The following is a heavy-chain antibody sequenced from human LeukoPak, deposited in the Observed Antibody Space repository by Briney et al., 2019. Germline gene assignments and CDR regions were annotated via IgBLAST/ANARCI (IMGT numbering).Heavy chain of an antibody. Sequence: SETLSLTCTVSGGSISSGSYYWSWIRQPAGKGLEWIGRIYTSGSTNYNPSLKSRVTISIDTSKNQFSLKLSSVTAADTAVYYCARLRGDYDYYYYYYMDVWGKGTTVTISS. V-gene: IGHV4-61*02. D-gene: IGHD4-17*01. CDR1: GGSISSGSYY. CDR3: ARLRGDYDYYYYYYMDV. J-gene: IGHJ6*03. CDR2: IYTSGST.